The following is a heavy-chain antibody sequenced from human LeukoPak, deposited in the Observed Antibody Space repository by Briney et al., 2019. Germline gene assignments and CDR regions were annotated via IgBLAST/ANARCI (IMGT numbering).Heavy chain of an antibody. Sequence: GGSLRLSCAASGFTFSNYWMHWVRQAPGKGLVWVSRIKSDGSRTDYADSVKGRFTISRDNAKNSLYLQMNSLRAEDTAVYYCASWDNHKYYFDYWGQGTLVTVSS. CDR1: GFTFSNYW. D-gene: IGHD1-14*01. V-gene: IGHV3-74*01. CDR2: IKSDGSRT. J-gene: IGHJ4*02. CDR3: ASWDNHKYYFDY.